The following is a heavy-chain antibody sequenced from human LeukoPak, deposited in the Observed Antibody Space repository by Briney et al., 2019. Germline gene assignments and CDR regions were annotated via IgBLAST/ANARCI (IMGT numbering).Heavy chain of an antibody. D-gene: IGHD1-26*01. J-gene: IGHJ4*02. CDR2: IYYSGST. CDR3: ASLFGRGQVGDY. CDR1: GGSFSGYY. Sequence: SETLSLTCAVYGGSFSGYYWSWIRQPPGKGLEWIGYIYYSGSTNYNPSLKSRVTISVDTSKNQFSLKLSSVTAADTAVYYCASLFGRGQVGDYWGQGTLVTVSS. V-gene: IGHV4-59*01.